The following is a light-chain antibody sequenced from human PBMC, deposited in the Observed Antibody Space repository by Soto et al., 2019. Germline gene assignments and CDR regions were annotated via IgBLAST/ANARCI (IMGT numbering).Light chain of an antibody. J-gene: IGKJ1*01. V-gene: IGKV3-20*01. CDR1: QSVSSN. CDR3: QQYGRSPRT. Sequence: EIVMTQSPATLSVSPGERATLSCRASQSVSSNLAWYQQKPGQAPRLLIHGTSSRAAGIPDRFSGSGSGTDFTLTISRLEPEDFAVYFCQQYGRSPRTFGQGTKVEI. CDR2: GTS.